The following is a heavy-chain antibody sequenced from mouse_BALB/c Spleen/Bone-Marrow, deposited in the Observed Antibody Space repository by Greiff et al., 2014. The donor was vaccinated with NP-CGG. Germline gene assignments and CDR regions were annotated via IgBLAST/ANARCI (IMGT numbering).Heavy chain of an antibody. CDR1: GYAFSNYG. Sequence: VNVVESGAELVRPGSSVKISCKASGYAFSNYGMNWVKQRPGQGLEWIGQIYPGDGETNYNGEFEGRVTLTADKSSNTAYMQVSSLTSEDSAVYFCASVYDYGRGYAMDYWGQGTSVTVSS. D-gene: IGHD2-4*01. CDR2: IYPGDGET. V-gene: IGHV1-80*01. J-gene: IGHJ4*01. CDR3: ASVYDYGRGYAMDY.